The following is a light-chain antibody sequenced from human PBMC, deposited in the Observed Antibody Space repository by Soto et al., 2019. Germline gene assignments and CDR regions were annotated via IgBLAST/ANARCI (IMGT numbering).Light chain of an antibody. J-gene: IGLJ1*01. Sequence: QSALSQPASVSGSTGHSVTISCTGTSSDVGGYKYVSWYQQYPGKAPKLMFYEVSNRPSGVSNRFSGSKSGNTASLTISGLQAEEEADYYCSSSTSSSTLVFGTGTKVTVL. CDR1: SSDVGGYKY. CDR3: SSSTSSSTLV. V-gene: IGLV2-14*01. CDR2: EVS.